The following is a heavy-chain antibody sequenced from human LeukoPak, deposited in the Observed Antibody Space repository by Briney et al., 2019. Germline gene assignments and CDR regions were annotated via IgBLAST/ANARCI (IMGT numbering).Heavy chain of an antibody. CDR2: IRYDGSNK. Sequence: GGSLRLSCAASGFTFSSYGMHWVRQAPGKGLEWVAFIRYDGSNKYYADSVKGRFTISRDNSKNTLYLQMNSLRAEDTAVYYCARVSSSSKIFDYWGQGTLVTVSS. D-gene: IGHD6-6*01. V-gene: IGHV3-30*02. CDR3: ARVSSSSKIFDY. CDR1: GFTFSSYG. J-gene: IGHJ4*02.